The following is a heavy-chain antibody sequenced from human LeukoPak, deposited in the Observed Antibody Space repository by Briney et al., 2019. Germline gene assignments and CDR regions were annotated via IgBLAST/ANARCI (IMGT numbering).Heavy chain of an antibody. V-gene: IGHV3-9*01. J-gene: IGHJ4*02. CDR3: ANGPHYNILTGFYKVRSHLDY. D-gene: IGHD3-9*01. CDR1: GFTFHDYA. Sequence: GGSLRLSCAASGFTFHDYAMHWVRQAPGKGLEWVSGISWKSGSIGYADSVKGRFTISRDNSKNTLYLQMNSLRAEDTAMYYCANGPHYNILTGFYKVRSHLDYWGQGTLVTVSS. CDR2: ISWKSGSI.